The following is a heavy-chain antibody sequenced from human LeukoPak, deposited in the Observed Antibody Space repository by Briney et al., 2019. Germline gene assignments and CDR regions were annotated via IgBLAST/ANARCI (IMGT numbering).Heavy chain of an antibody. D-gene: IGHD3-22*01. V-gene: IGHV3-53*01. CDR2: IYSGGRT. Sequence: PGGSLRLSCAASGLTFRNYAMTWVRQAPGKGLEWVSVIYSGGRTYYADSVKGRFTISRDNSKNTLYLQMNSLRVEDTAVYYCAREADSSGPFDYWGQGTLVTVSS. CDR1: GLTFRNYA. CDR3: AREADSSGPFDY. J-gene: IGHJ4*02.